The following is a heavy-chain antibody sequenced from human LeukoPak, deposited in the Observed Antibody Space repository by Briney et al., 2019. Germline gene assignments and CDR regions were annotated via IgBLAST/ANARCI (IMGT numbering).Heavy chain of an antibody. CDR3: ARARKKGSGSYTNYYYYYMDV. V-gene: IGHV1-2*02. Sequence: ASVKVSCKASGYTFTGYYMHWVRQAPGQGLEWMGWINPNSGGTNYAQKFQGRVTMTRDTSISTAYMELSRLRSDDTAVYYCARARKKGSGSYTNYYYYYMDVWGKGTTVTVS. CDR1: GYTFTGYY. D-gene: IGHD3-10*01. CDR2: INPNSGGT. J-gene: IGHJ6*03.